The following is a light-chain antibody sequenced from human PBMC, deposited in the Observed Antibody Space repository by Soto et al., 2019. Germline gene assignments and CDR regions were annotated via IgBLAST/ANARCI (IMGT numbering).Light chain of an antibody. V-gene: IGKV3-20*01. CDR2: GAS. Sequence: EVVLTQSPATLSLSPWERATLSCRASQSVSNNYLAWYQQKPGQAPRLLIYGASNRATGIPDRSSGSGSGTDFTLTISRLEPEDFAVYYCQQYGSSGTFGQGTKVDIK. J-gene: IGKJ1*01. CDR3: QQYGSSGT. CDR1: QSVSNNY.